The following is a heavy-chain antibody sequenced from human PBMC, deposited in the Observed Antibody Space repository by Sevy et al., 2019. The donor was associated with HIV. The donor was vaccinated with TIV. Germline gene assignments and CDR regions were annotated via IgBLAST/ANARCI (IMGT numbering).Heavy chain of an antibody. V-gene: IGHV3-30*03. J-gene: IGHJ4*02. CDR3: ARDSGYSVAWSVGQ. D-gene: IGHD3-9*01. CDR1: GFTFSAHA. Sequence: GGSLRLSCAASGFTFSAHAMHWVRQAPGKGLEWMAVISYDGSYISYADSVKGRFTISRDDSKDTLYLQMNSLTAEDTALYYCARDSGYSVAWSVGQWGQGSLVTVSS. CDR2: ISYDGSYI.